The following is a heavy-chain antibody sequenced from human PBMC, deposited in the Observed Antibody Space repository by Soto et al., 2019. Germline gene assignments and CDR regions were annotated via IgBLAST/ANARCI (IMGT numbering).Heavy chain of an antibody. D-gene: IGHD4-17*01. V-gene: IGHV5-51*01. CDR3: ARLVNYYGGSRKFYYYYGMDV. CDR1: GYSFTSYW. J-gene: IGHJ6*02. CDR2: IYPGDSDT. Sequence: GESLKISCKGSGYSFTSYWIGWVRQMPGKGLEWMGIIYPGDSDTRYSPSFQGQVTISADKSISTAYLQWSSLKASDTAMYYCARLVNYYGGSRKFYYYYGMDVWGQGTTVTVSS.